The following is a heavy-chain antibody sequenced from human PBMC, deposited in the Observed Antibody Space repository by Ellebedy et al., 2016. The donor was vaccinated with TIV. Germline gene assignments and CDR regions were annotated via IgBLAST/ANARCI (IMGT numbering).Heavy chain of an antibody. V-gene: IGHV5-51*01. J-gene: IGHJ4*02. CDR2: IFLRDSTT. Sequence: GGSLRLXXQGSGYRFSTYWIGWVRQMPGEGLEWMGIIFLRDSTTKYSPSFQGQVTISADTSINTAYLQWDSLTTSDTATHYCAGARNGDYSFDSWGQGTLVAVST. CDR3: AGARNGDYSFDS. D-gene: IGHD2-21*02. CDR1: GYRFSTYW.